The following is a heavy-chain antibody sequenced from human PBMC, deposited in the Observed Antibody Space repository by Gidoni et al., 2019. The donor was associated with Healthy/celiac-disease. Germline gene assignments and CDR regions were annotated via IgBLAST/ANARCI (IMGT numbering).Heavy chain of an antibody. V-gene: IGHV1-24*01. Sequence: QVQLVQSGAEVKKPGASVKVSCKVSGYTLTELSMHWVRQAPGKGLEWMGGFDPEDGETIYAQKFQGRVTMTEDTSTDTAYMELSSLRSEDTAVYYCATQGGGYYDSSGYYRNWFDPWGQGTLVTVSS. D-gene: IGHD3-22*01. CDR3: ATQGGGYYDSSGYYRNWFDP. CDR2: FDPEDGET. J-gene: IGHJ5*02. CDR1: GYTLTELS.